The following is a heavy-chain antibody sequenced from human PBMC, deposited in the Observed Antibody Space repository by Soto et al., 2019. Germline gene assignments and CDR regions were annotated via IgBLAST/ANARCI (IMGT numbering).Heavy chain of an antibody. CDR3: ARLPPAGTYYYGMDV. CDR1: GYSFTSYW. CDR2: IYPGGSDT. Sequence: GESLKISCKGSGYSFTSYWIGWVRQMPGKGLEWMGIIYPGGSDTRYSPSFQGQVTISADKSISTAYLQWSSLKASDTAMYYCARLPPAGTYYYGMDVWDQGTTVTVSS. V-gene: IGHV5-51*01. D-gene: IGHD1-7*01. J-gene: IGHJ6*02.